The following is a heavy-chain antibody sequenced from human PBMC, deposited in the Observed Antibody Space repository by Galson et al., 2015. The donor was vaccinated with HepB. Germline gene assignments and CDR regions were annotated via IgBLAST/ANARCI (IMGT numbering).Heavy chain of an antibody. J-gene: IGHJ3*01. CDR3: ATVGWVMTPGFDV. V-gene: IGHV3-30*06. CDR2: VSHDETKN. Sequence: SLRLSCAASGFAFGAYAMHWVRQTPVKGLECVAYVSHDETKNHYAGSVQGRFTVSRDNSKDTLFLQMNSLRSDDTALYYCATVGWVMTPGFDVWGRGAMVTVSS. CDR1: GFAFGAYA. D-gene: IGHD2-21*02.